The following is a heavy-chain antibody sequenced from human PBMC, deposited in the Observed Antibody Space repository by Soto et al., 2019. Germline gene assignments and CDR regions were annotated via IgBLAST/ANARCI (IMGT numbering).Heavy chain of an antibody. Sequence: SETLSLTCAVSGGSISSGGYSWSWIRQPPGKGLEWIGYIYHSGYTSYNPSLKNRVTTSVDKSKNQFSLTLSFVTAADTAVYYCARDSLTGNYFDPWGQGTLVTVSS. V-gene: IGHV4-30-2*01. D-gene: IGHD1-7*01. CDR3: ARDSLTGNYFDP. CDR1: GGSISSGGYS. CDR2: IYHSGYT. J-gene: IGHJ5*02.